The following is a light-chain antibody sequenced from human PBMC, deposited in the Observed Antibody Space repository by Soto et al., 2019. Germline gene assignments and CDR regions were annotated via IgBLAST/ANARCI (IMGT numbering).Light chain of an antibody. Sequence: EILMTQSPATLSVSPGERATLSCRASHRVAGYLAWYQQKPGQAPRLLIYDASTRATGIPARFSGSGSGTLFTLTISSLQSEDFAVYYCHQYNNWPLTFGGGTKVEI. J-gene: IGKJ4*01. V-gene: IGKV3-15*01. CDR2: DAS. CDR3: HQYNNWPLT. CDR1: HRVAGY.